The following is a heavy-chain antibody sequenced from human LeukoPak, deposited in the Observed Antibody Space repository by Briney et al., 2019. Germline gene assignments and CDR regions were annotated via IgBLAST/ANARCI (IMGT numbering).Heavy chain of an antibody. Sequence: GGSLRLSCAASGFNFSDYNMNWVRQAAGKGLEWVSVISSSSKYIYYADSVKGRFTISRDNAKNSLYLQMNSLRAEDTAVYYCARVSTAVSLAIDSWGQGTLVTVST. V-gene: IGHV3-21*06. D-gene: IGHD6-13*01. J-gene: IGHJ4*02. CDR2: ISSSSKYI. CDR3: ARVSTAVSLAIDS. CDR1: GFNFSDYN.